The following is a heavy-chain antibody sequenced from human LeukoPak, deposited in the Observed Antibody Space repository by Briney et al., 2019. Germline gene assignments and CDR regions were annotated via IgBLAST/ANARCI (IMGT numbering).Heavy chain of an antibody. CDR1: GGTFSSYA. CDR2: IIPILGIA. J-gene: IGHJ6*02. V-gene: IGHV1-69*04. D-gene: IGHD6-19*01. Sequence: SVKVSCKASGGTFSSYAISWVRQAPGQGLEWMGRIIPILGIANYAQKFQGRVTITADKSTSTAYMELSSLRSEDTAVYYRASSSSGWYGMDVWGQGTTVTVSS. CDR3: ASSSSGWYGMDV.